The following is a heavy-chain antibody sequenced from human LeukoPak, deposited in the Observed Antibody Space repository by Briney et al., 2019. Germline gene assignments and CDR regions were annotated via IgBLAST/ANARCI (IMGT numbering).Heavy chain of an antibody. J-gene: IGHJ4*02. D-gene: IGHD3-22*01. CDR3: ARSRANYYDSSGYYMG. Sequence: GASVKVSCKASGYTFTGYYMHWVRQAPGQGLEWMGWINPNSGGTNYAQKFQGRVTMTRDTSISTAYMELSGLRSDDTAVYYCARSRANYYDSSGYYMGWGQGTLVTVSS. CDR1: GYTFTGYY. V-gene: IGHV1-2*02. CDR2: INPNSGGT.